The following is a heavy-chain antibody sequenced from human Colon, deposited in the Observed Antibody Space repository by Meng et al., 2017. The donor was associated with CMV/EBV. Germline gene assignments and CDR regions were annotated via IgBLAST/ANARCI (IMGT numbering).Heavy chain of an antibody. CDR2: ISFSGST. V-gene: IGHV4-30-4*01. D-gene: IGHD6-13*01. CDR1: GGSISSGDFY. CDR3: ARVRSSSNRYFDY. Sequence: VSGGSISSGDFYWTWIRQPPGKGLEWIGYISFSGSTYYNPSLKSRVTMSVDTSNNQFSLKLNSVTAADTAVYFCARVRSSSNRYFDYWGQGTLVTVSS. J-gene: IGHJ4*02.